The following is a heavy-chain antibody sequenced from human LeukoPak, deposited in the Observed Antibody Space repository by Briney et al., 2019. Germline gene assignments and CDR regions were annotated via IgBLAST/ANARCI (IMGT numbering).Heavy chain of an antibody. CDR2: IKQDGSEK. J-gene: IGHJ4*02. CDR1: GFTFSSYV. V-gene: IGHV3-7*03. Sequence: GGSLRLSCAASGFTFSSYVMHWVRQAPGKGLEWVANIKQDGSEKYYVDSVKGRFTISRDNAKNSLYLQMNSLRAEDTAVYYCARGVFWGQGTLVTVSS. CDR3: ARGVF. D-gene: IGHD3-3*01.